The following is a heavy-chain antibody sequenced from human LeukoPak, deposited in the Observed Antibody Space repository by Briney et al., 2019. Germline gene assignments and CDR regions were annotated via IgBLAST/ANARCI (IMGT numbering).Heavy chain of an antibody. J-gene: IGHJ4*02. Sequence: PLASVKVSCKASGYTFTSYGISWVRRAPGQGLEWMGWISAYNGNTNYAQKLQGRVTMTTDTSTSTAYMELRSLRSDGTAVYYCARLGLYYYDSSGYYDYWGQGTLVTVSS. CDR2: ISAYNGNT. D-gene: IGHD3-22*01. V-gene: IGHV1-18*01. CDR1: GYTFTSYG. CDR3: ARLGLYYYDSSGYYDY.